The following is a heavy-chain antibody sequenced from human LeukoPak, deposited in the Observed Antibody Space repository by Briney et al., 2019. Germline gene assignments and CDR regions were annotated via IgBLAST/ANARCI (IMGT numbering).Heavy chain of an antibody. D-gene: IGHD4-23*01. Sequence: GESLKISCKGSGYSFSSYGIGWVRQMPGKGLEWMGSIYTGNSDTRYSPSFQGQVTISADKSISTAYLQWSSLKASDTAMYYCAVNDYGGNSLSSVGYWGQGTLVTVSS. J-gene: IGHJ4*02. V-gene: IGHV5-51*01. CDR2: IYTGNSDT. CDR1: GYSFSSYG. CDR3: AVNDYGGNSLSSVGY.